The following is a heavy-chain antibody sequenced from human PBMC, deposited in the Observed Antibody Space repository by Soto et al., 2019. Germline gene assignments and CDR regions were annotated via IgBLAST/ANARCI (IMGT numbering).Heavy chain of an antibody. CDR1: GFTFRNYA. CDR3: AKDKLGTTWFDP. J-gene: IGHJ5*02. Sequence: GGSLRLSCAASGFTFRNYAMSWVRQAPGKGLEWVSAISGSGGSTYYADSVKGRFTISRDNSKNTLYLQMNSLRAEDTAVYYCAKDKLGTTWFDPWGQGTLVTVSS. V-gene: IGHV3-23*01. CDR2: ISGSGGST. D-gene: IGHD1-7*01.